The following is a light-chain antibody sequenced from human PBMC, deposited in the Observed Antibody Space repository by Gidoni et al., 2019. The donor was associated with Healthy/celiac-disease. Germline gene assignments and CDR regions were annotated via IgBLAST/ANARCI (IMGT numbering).Light chain of an antibody. V-gene: IGKV2-28*01. CDR3: MQALQTPRT. J-gene: IGKJ2*01. Sequence: DIVMTQSPLSLPVTPGEPASISCRSSQSLLHSNGYNYLDWYLQKLGQSPQLLNYLGSNLASGVPYRFSGSGSCTDFTLKISRVEAEDVGVYYCMQALQTPRTFGQGTKLEIK. CDR1: QSLLHSNGYNY. CDR2: LGS.